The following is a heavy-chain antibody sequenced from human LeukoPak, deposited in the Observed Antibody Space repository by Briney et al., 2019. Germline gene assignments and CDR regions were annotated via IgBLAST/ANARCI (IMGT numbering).Heavy chain of an antibody. CDR3: ARAGWDYYDSSGYTYWYFDL. Sequence: SETLSLTCTVSGGSSSGGGYYWSGIRQHPGKGLEWIGYIYYSGSTYYNPSLKSRVTISVDTSKNQFSLKLSSVTAADTAVYYCARAGWDYYDSSGYTYWYFDLWGRGTLVTVSS. CDR2: IYYSGST. CDR1: GGSSSGGGYY. V-gene: IGHV4-31*03. D-gene: IGHD3-22*01. J-gene: IGHJ2*01.